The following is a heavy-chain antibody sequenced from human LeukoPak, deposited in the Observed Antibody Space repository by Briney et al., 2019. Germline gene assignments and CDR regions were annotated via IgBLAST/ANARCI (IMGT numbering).Heavy chain of an antibody. CDR1: GGSISSYY. Sequence: PSETLSLTCTVSGGSISSYYWSWIRQPPGKGLEWIGYIYYSGSTNYNPSLKSRVTISVDTSKNQFSLKLSSVTAADTAVYYCARAPRYKYYFDYWGQGTLVTVSS. D-gene: IGHD1-14*01. J-gene: IGHJ4*02. CDR3: ARAPRYKYYFDY. CDR2: IYYSGST. V-gene: IGHV4-59*08.